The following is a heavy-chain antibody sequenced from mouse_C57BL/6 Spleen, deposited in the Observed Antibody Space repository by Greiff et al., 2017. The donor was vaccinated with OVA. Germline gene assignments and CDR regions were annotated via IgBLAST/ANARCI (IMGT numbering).Heavy chain of an antibody. D-gene: IGHD1-1*01. CDR3: ARTTVVATEAMDY. CDR1: GYTFTVYW. J-gene: IGHJ4*01. Sequence: QVQLKESGAELMKPGASVKLSCKATGYTFTVYWIEWVKPRPGHGLECIGELLPGSGSTNYNEKFKGKATFTADTSSNTAYMQLSSLTTEDSAIYYCARTTVVATEAMDYWGQGTSVTVSS. V-gene: IGHV1-9*01. CDR2: LLPGSGST.